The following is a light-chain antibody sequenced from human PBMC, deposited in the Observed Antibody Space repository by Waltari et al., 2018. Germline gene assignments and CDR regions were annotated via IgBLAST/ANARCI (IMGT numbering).Light chain of an antibody. V-gene: IGKV3-11*01. CDR1: QSVSSY. Sequence: EIVLTQSPATLSLSPGERATLSCRASQSVSSYLAWYQQKPGQAPRLLIYDASNRCTGIPARFSGSGSGTDFTRTISSLEPEDFAVYYCQQRSNWPPYTFGQGTKLEIK. CDR3: QQRSNWPPYT. J-gene: IGKJ2*01. CDR2: DAS.